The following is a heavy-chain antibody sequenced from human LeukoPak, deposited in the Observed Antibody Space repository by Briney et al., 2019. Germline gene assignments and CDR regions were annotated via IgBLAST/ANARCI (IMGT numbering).Heavy chain of an antibody. CDR2: IYYSGST. CDR3: ARMWRSNIVATMWYYYYGMDV. D-gene: IGHD5-12*01. CDR1: GGSISSYY. V-gene: IGHV4-59*08. Sequence: SETLSLTCTVSGGSISSYYWSWIRQPPGKGLEWIGYIYYSGSTNYNPSLKSRVTISVDTSKNQFSLKLSSVTAADTAVYYCARMWRSNIVATMWYYYYGMDVWGQGTTVTVSS. J-gene: IGHJ6*02.